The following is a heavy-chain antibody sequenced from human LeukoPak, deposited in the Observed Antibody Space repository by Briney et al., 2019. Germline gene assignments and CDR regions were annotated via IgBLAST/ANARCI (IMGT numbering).Heavy chain of an antibody. CDR3: ARDGPLLWFGELFYFDY. V-gene: IGHV3-30*04. Sequence: PGGSLRLSCAASGFTFSSYAMHWVRQAPGKGLEWVAVISYDGSNKYYADSVKGRFTISRDNAKNSLYLQMNSLRAEDTAVYYCARDGPLLWFGELFYFDYWGQGTLVTVSS. D-gene: IGHD3-10*01. CDR1: GFTFSSYA. CDR2: ISYDGSNK. J-gene: IGHJ4*02.